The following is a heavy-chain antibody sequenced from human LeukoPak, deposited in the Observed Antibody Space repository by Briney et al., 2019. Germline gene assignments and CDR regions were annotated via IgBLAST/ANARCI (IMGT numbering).Heavy chain of an antibody. V-gene: IGHV4-61*01. CDR2: IYYGGST. Sequence: SETLSLTCTVSGGSVSSGSYYWSWIRQPPGKGLEWIGYIYYGGSTNYNPSLKSRVTISVDTSKNQFSLKLSSVTAADTAVYYCARDSSGWYHISYYYGMDVWGKGTTVTVSS. CDR1: GGSVSSGSYY. J-gene: IGHJ6*04. D-gene: IGHD6-19*01. CDR3: ARDSSGWYHISYYYGMDV.